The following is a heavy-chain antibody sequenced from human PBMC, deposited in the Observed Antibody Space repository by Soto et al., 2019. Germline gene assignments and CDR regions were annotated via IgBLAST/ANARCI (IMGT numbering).Heavy chain of an antibody. D-gene: IGHD1-1*01. CDR3: ARKTIGNIDAFDV. Sequence: SGPTLVNPTQTLTLTCSFSGFSLTTPGLCVSWIRQPPGEALEWLALIDWVDDKYYSPSLKTRLSISKDTSKNQVVLTMTNLDPVDTATYYCARKTIGNIDAFDVWGPGTMVTVSS. V-gene: IGHV2-70*01. CDR1: GFSLTTPGLC. J-gene: IGHJ3*01. CDR2: IDWVDDK.